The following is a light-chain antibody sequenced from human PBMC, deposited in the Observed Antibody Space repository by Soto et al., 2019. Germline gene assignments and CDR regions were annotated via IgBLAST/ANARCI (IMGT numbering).Light chain of an antibody. J-gene: IGKJ1*01. CDR2: AAS. Sequence: EMVMTQSPATLSVSPGDRATLSCRASQSVGSNLAWYQQRPGQAPRLLIYAASTRATGISARFSGSGSGTEFTLTISSLQSEDFAVYYCPQYNNWPPWTFGQGTKVEI. V-gene: IGKV3-15*01. CDR3: PQYNNWPPWT. CDR1: QSVGSN.